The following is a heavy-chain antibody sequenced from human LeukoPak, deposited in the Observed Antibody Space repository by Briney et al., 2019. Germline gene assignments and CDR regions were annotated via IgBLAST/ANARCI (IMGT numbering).Heavy chain of an antibody. V-gene: IGHV4-4*07. Sequence: SETLSLTCTVSGGSISSYYWSWTRQPAGKGLEWIGRIYTSGSTNYNPSLKSRVTMSVDTSKDQFSLKLSSMTAADTAVYYCARARIDDYGNYEFDYWGQGTLVTVSS. CDR3: ARARIDDYGNYEFDY. D-gene: IGHD4-11*01. CDR1: GGSISSYY. J-gene: IGHJ4*02. CDR2: IYTSGST.